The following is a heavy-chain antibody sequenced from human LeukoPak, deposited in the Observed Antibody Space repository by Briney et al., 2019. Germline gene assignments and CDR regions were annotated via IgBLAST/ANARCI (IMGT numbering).Heavy chain of an antibody. CDR2: ICGSGVST. Sequence: SGGSVRLSCAASGFTFSNYAMNWVGQAQGRGLVGVSGICGSGVSTVHADSVKGRFTIPRDNSTNSMYLRSMSLRAADTAVYYCAGHYDAQLGCRYYYYMDVWDKGTTVTVS. D-gene: IGHD3-3*01. J-gene: IGHJ6*03. CDR3: AGHYDAQLGCRYYYYMDV. V-gene: IGHV3-23*01. CDR1: GFTFSNYA.